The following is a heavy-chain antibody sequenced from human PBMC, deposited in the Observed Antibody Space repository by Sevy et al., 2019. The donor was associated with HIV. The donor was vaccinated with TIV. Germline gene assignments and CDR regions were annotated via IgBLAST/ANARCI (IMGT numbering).Heavy chain of an antibody. V-gene: IGHV3-23*01. CDR2: ITDSGGGT. CDR3: AREGPYGDSSFDY. Sequence: GGSLRLSCAASGFTFSRYAMSWVRQAPGKGLEWVSAITDSGGGTYYAYSVKGRFTISRDNSKNTLYLQMSSLRAEDTAVYYCAREGPYGDSSFDYWGQGTLVTVSS. J-gene: IGHJ4*02. CDR1: GFTFSRYA. D-gene: IGHD4-17*01.